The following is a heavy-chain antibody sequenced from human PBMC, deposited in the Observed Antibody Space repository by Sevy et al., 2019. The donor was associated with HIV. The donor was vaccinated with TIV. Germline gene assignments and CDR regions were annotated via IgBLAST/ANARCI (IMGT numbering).Heavy chain of an antibody. CDR2: IYHSGST. D-gene: IGHD3-22*01. CDR1: GYSISSGYY. CDR3: ARDRFQITMIVVGGYAFDI. Sequence: SETLSLTCTVSGYSISSGYYWGWIRQPPGKGLEWIGSIYHSGSTYYNPSLKSRVTISVDTSKNQFSLKLSSVTAADTAVYYCARDRFQITMIVVGGYAFDICGQGTMVTVSS. V-gene: IGHV4-38-2*02. J-gene: IGHJ3*02.